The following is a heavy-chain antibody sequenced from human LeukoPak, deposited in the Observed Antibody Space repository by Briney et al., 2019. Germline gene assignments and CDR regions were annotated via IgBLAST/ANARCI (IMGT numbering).Heavy chain of an antibody. CDR1: GGSISSSSYF. CDR3: QSRFLEWLLDY. V-gene: IGHV4-39*01. CDR2: IYDSGST. D-gene: IGHD3-3*01. Sequence: SETLSLTCSVSGGSISSSSYFWGWIRQPPGKGLEWIGSIYDSGSTYYNPSLKSRVTISVDTSKNQFSLKLNSVTAADTAMYYCQSRFLEWLLDYWGQGALVTVSS. J-gene: IGHJ4*02.